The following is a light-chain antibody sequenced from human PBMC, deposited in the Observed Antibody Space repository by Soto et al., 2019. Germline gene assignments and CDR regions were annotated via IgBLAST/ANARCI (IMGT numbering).Light chain of an antibody. Sequence: SVLTQPPSASGTPGQRVTISCSGSSSNIGSNTVNWYQQLPGTAPKLLIYSNNQRPSGVPDRFSGSKSGTSASLAISGLQSEAEADYYCAAWDDSLNAVVFGGGTKVTVL. CDR1: SSNIGSNT. CDR2: SNN. V-gene: IGLV1-44*01. J-gene: IGLJ2*01. CDR3: AAWDDSLNAVV.